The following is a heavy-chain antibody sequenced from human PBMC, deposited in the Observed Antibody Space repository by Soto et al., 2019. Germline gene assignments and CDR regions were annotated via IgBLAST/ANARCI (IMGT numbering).Heavy chain of an antibody. CDR3: ASQTSGYYYYGMDV. Sequence: EVQLVESGGGLVKPGGSLRLSCAASGFTSSSYSMDWVRQAPGKGLEWVSSISSSSTYIHYADSVKGRFTISRDNAKNALYLQMNSRSAGSTAVYYCASQTSGYYYYGMDVSGQGTTVTVSS. J-gene: IGHJ6*02. V-gene: IGHV3-21*01. CDR2: ISSSSTYI. CDR1: GFTSSSYS.